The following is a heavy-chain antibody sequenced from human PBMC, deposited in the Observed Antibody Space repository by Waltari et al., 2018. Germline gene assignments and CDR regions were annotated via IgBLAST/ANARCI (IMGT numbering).Heavy chain of an antibody. V-gene: IGHV4-39*01. D-gene: IGHD2-15*01. CDR2: MYYSGST. Sequence: QLQLQESGPGLVKASETLSLTCPVSGASISSSSYYWGWVRPPPGKGLEWIGNMYYSGSTYYNPSLKSRVTISGDTSKSQFSLKLSSVTAADTSMYYCVRHARTTSGGKHFDHWGQGMLVTVSP. CDR3: VRHARTTSGGKHFDH. CDR1: GASISSSSYY. J-gene: IGHJ4*02.